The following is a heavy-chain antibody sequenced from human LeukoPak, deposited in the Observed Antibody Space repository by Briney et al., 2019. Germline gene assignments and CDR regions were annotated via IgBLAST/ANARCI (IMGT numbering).Heavy chain of an antibody. CDR1: GYTFTGYY. CDR2: INPNSGGT. J-gene: IGHJ4*02. V-gene: IGHV1-2*02. CDR3: AREVVTMVRGVSGPFDY. Sequence: ASVKVSCKASGYTFTGYYMHWVRQAPGQGLEWMGWINPNSGGTNYAQKFQGRVTMTRDTSISTAYMELSRLRSDDTAVYYCAREVVTMVRGVSGPFDYWGQGTLVTVPS. D-gene: IGHD3-10*01.